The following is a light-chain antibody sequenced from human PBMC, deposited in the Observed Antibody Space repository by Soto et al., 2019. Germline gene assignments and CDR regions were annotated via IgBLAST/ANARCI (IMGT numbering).Light chain of an antibody. J-gene: IGKJ1*01. V-gene: IGKV1-39*01. CDR3: QHYNSYSEP. CDR2: XXX. CDR1: QSISSY. Sequence: DIQMTQSPSSLSASVGDRVTITCRASQSISSYLKXXXKXXGXXXXXXXXXXXSLQSGVPSRCSGSGSGTEFTLTISRLQPEDFATYYCQHYNSYSEPFGQGTKGEI.